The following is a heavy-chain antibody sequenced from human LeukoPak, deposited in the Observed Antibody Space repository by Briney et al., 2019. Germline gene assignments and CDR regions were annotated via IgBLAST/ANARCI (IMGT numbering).Heavy chain of an antibody. CDR1: GFTFSNYA. CDR2: ISGSGGST. Sequence: GGSLRLSCAASGFTFSNYAMSWVRQAPGKGLEWVSAISGSGGSTYYADSVKGRFTISRDNSKNTLYLQMNSLRAEDTAVYYCAKAPITMIVVVSPHPIDYWGQGTLVTVSS. V-gene: IGHV3-23*01. CDR3: AKAPITMIVVVSPHPIDY. J-gene: IGHJ4*02. D-gene: IGHD3-22*01.